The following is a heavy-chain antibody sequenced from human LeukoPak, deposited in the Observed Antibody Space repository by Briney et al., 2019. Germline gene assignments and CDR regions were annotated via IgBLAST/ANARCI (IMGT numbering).Heavy chain of an antibody. V-gene: IGHV1-8*01. CDR1: GYTFTSYD. CDR2: MNPNSGNT. D-gene: IGHD2-8*01. CDR3: ARVVWPYLAQYINPAAYYMDV. Sequence: GASVKVSCKASGYTFTSYDINWVRQATGQGLEWMGWMNPNSGNTGYAQKFQGRVTMTRNTSISTAYMELSSLRSEDTAVYYCARVVWPYLAQYINPAAYYMDVWGKGTTVTISS. J-gene: IGHJ6*03.